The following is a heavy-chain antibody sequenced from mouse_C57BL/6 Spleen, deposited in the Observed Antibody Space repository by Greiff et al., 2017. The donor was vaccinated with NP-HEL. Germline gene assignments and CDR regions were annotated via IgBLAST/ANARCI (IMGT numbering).Heavy chain of an antibody. V-gene: IGHV1-19*01. CDR1: GYTFTDYY. CDR2: INPYNGGT. Sequence: VHVKQSGPVLVKPGASVKMSCKASGYTFTDYYMNWVKQSHGKSLEWIGVINPYNGGTSYNQKFKGKATLTVDKSSSTAYMELNSLTSEDSAVYYCARRTYGSSPFGYWGQGTTLTVSS. D-gene: IGHD1-1*01. CDR3: ARRTYGSSPFGY. J-gene: IGHJ2*01.